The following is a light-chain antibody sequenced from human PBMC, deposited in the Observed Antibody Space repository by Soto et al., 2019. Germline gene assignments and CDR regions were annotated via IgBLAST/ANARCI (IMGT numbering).Light chain of an antibody. J-gene: IGKJ1*01. V-gene: IGKV3-20*01. CDR1: QSVSSNY. CDR3: QQSGDSQWT. Sequence: PGERATLSCRASQSVSSNYFAWYQQKPGQAPRLLINAASNRATGIPDRFSGSGSGMDFTLTISSLEPEDFAVYYCQQSGDSQWTFGQGTKVDIK. CDR2: AAS.